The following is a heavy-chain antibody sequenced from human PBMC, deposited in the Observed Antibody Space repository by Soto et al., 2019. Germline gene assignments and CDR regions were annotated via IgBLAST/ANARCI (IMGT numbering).Heavy chain of an antibody. Sequence: SETLSLTCAVYGGSFSGYYWSWIRQPPGKGLEWIGEINHSGSTNYNPSLKSRVTISVDTSKNQFSLKLSSVTAADTAVYYCARGPYYYYYYYMDVWGKGTTVTVSS. CDR2: INHSGST. J-gene: IGHJ6*03. CDR1: GGSFSGYY. V-gene: IGHV4-34*01. CDR3: ARGPYYYYYYYMDV.